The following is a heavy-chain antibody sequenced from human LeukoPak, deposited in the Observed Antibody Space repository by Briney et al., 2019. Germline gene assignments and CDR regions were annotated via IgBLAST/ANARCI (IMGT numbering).Heavy chain of an antibody. V-gene: IGHV4-38-2*02. D-gene: IGHD3-10*01. J-gene: IGHJ4*02. CDR3: ASTRYYGSGSYARRSNIFGY. Sequence: TPSETLSLTCTVSDYSVSSIHCWGWIRQPPGKGLEWIGTICHSGSTYHNPSLKSRVTISLDTSKNQFSLRLSSVTAADTAVYFCASTRYYGSGSYARRSNIFGYWGQGTLVTVSS. CDR2: ICHSGST. CDR1: DYSVSSIHC.